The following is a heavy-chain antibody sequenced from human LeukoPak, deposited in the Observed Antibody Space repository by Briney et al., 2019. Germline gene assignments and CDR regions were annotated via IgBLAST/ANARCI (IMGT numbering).Heavy chain of an antibody. CDR1: GGSISSSSYY. CDR2: ICYSGST. D-gene: IGHD4-17*01. Sequence: TSETLSLTCTVSGGSISSSSYYWGWIRQPPGKGLEWIGSICYSGSTYYNPSLKSRVTISVDTSKNQFSLKLSSVTAADTAVYYCARHAESYDYGDYSPLLFDYWGQGTLVTVSS. J-gene: IGHJ4*02. CDR3: ARHAESYDYGDYSPLLFDY. V-gene: IGHV4-39*01.